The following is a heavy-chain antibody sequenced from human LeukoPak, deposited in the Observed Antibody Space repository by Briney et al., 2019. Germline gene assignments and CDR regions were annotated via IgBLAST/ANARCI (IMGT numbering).Heavy chain of an antibody. J-gene: IGHJ6*02. D-gene: IGHD3-10*01. CDR1: GYSFPSYW. CDR3: ASPIGGHGMDV. V-gene: IGHV5-51*01. Sequence: GESLKISCKGSGYSFPSYWIGWVRQMPGKGLEWMGIIYPSDSDTRYSPSFQGQVTISADKSINTAYLQWSSLKVSDIAMYYCASPIGGHGMDVWGQGTTVTVSS. CDR2: IYPSDSDT.